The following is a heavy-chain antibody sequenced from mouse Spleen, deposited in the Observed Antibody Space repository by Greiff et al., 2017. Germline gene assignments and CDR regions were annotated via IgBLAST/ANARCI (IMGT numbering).Heavy chain of an antibody. V-gene: IGHV1-5*01. D-gene: IGHD2-3*01. CDR3: TRYDGSPYYYAMDY. CDR2: IYPGNSDT. CDR1: GYTFTSYW. J-gene: IGHJ4*01. Sequence: EVKLVESGTVLARPGASVKMSCKTSGYTFTSYWMHWVKQRPGQGLEWIGAIYPGNSDTSYNQKFKGKAKLTAVTSASTAYMELSSLTNEDSAVYYCTRYDGSPYYYAMDYWGQGTSVTVSS.